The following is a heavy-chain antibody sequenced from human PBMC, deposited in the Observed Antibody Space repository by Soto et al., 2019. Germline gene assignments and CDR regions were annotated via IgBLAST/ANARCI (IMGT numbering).Heavy chain of an antibody. D-gene: IGHD6-13*01. CDR2: ISGSGGST. J-gene: IGHJ4*02. CDR1: GFTFSSYA. CDR3: AKASQSIGAAAGTFGY. Sequence: GGSLRLSCAASGFTFSSYAMSWVRQAPGKGLEWVSAISGSGGSTYYADSVKGRFTISRDNSKNTLYLQMNSLRAEDTAVYYCAKASQSIGAAAGTFGYWGQGTLVTVSS. V-gene: IGHV3-23*01.